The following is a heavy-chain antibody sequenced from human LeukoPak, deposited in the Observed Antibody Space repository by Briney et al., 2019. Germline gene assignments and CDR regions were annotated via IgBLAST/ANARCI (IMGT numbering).Heavy chain of an antibody. D-gene: IGHD5-18*01. CDR3: ATIGYGYSYGVEDFDY. J-gene: IGHJ4*02. V-gene: IGHV3-21*01. Sequence: PGGSLRLSCAASGFTFSSYSMNWVRQAPGKGLEWVSSISSSSYIYYADSVKGRFTISRDNAKNSLYLQMNSLRAEDTAVYYCATIGYGYSYGVEDFDYWGQGTLVTVSS. CDR2: ISSSSYI. CDR1: GFTFSSYS.